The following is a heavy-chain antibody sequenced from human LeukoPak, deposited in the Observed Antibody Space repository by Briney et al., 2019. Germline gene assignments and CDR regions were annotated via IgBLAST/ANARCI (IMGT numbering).Heavy chain of an antibody. CDR1: GGSITDYY. CDR2: GHYSGST. Sequence: SETLSLTCAVSGGSITDYYWNWIRQSPGKGLEWIVFGHYSGSTYYNPSLKSRVTISVDTSKNQFSLKLSSVTAADTAVYYCARGDQGTVTTVYYYYYMDVWGKGTTVTVSS. CDR3: ARGDQGTVTTVYYYYYMDV. D-gene: IGHD4-11*01. J-gene: IGHJ6*03. V-gene: IGHV4-59*01.